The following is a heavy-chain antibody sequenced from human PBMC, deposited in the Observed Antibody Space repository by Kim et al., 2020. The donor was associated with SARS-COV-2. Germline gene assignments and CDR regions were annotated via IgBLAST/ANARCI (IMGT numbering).Heavy chain of an antibody. CDR1: GFTFSDYY. J-gene: IGHJ6*02. CDR3: ARRKTVTKDSYYYYDYGMDV. Sequence: GGTLRLSCAASGFTFSDYYMSWIRQAPGKGLEWVSYISSSGSTIYYADSVKGRFTISRDNAKNSLYLQMNSLRAEDTAVYYCARRKTVTKDSYYYYDYGMDVWGQGTTVTVSS. D-gene: IGHD4-17*01. CDR2: ISSSGSTI. V-gene: IGHV3-11*04.